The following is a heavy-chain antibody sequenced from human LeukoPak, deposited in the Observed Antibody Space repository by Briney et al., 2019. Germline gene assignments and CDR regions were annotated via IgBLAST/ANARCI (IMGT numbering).Heavy chain of an antibody. D-gene: IGHD2-21*01. CDR3: AKEFNRGLPDY. V-gene: IGHV3-30*18. CDR1: GFTFSSYV. CDR2: ISYDGSNE. J-gene: IGHJ4*02. Sequence: GGSLRLSCAASGFTFSSYVMSWGRQAPGKGLEWVAVISYDGSNEYYADSVKGRFTISRDNSKNTLYLQMSSLRAEDTAVYYCAKEFNRGLPDYWGQGTLVTVPS.